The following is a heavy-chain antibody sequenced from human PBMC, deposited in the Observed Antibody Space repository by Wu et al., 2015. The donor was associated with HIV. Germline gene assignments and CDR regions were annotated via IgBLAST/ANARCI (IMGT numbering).Heavy chain of an antibody. CDR1: GGTFSTFG. Sequence: QVQLVQSGAEVQKPGSSVKVSCKTSGGTFSTFGISWVRQAPGQGLEWLGRIVPLFGAPNHARKFQDRLTITADGSTATVYMEMSNLRSEDTAVYFCTRSSFTGGSDTWYSFDKWGQGTLVTVSS. V-gene: IGHV1-69*13. J-gene: IGHJ4*02. D-gene: IGHD1-14*01. CDR2: IVPLFGAP. CDR3: TRSSFTGGSDTWYSFDK.